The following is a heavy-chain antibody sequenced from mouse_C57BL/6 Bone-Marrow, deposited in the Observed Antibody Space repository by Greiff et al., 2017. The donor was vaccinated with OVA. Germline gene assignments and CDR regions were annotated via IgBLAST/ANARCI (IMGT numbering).Heavy chain of an antibody. V-gene: IGHV1-81*01. Sequence: QVQLQQSGAELVRPGASVKLSCKASGYTFTSYGISWVKQRPGQGLEWIGEIYPRSGNTYYNEKFKGKATLTADKSSSTAYMELRSLTSEDSAVYFCARNWVAWFDYWGQGTLVTVSA. D-gene: IGHD4-1*01. CDR3: ARNWVAWFDY. CDR1: GYTFTSYG. CDR2: IYPRSGNT. J-gene: IGHJ3*01.